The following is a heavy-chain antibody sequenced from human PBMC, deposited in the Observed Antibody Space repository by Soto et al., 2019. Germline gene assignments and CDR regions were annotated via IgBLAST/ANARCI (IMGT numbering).Heavy chain of an antibody. Sequence: ASVKVSCKTSGYTFSSIGISWVRQAPGQGLEWMGWISAYNGNTNYAQKLQGRVTMTTDTSTSTAYMELRSLRSDDTAVYYCARDRRYDFWSGYSSKFDYWGQGTLVTVSS. CDR2: ISAYNGNT. J-gene: IGHJ4*02. D-gene: IGHD3-3*01. V-gene: IGHV1-18*01. CDR1: GYTFSSIG. CDR3: ARDRRYDFWSGYSSKFDY.